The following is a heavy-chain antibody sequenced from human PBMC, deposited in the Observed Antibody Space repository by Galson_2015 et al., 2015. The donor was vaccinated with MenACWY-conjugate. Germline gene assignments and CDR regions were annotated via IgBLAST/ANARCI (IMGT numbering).Heavy chain of an antibody. CDR2: ISWNSGSI. D-gene: IGHD3-16*02. CDR3: AKDRGRGGTIGVEAFDI. CDR1: GFTFDDYA. V-gene: IGHV3-9*01. Sequence: SLRLSCAASGFTFDDYAMHWVRQVPGKGLEWVSGISWNSGSIGYADSVKGRFTISRDNAKNSLYLQMNSLRTEDTALYYCAKDRGRGGTIGVEAFDIWGQGTLVTVSS. J-gene: IGHJ3*02.